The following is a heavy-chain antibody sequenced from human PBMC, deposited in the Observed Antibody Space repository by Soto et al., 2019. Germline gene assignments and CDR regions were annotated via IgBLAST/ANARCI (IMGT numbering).Heavy chain of an antibody. CDR1: GGSISSYY. CDR2: IYYSGST. Sequence: PSETLSLTCTVSGGSISSYYWSWIRQPPGKGLEWIGYIYYSGSTNYNPSLKSRVTISVDTSKNQFSLKLSSVTAADTAVYYCARSHIASYYSSTLHIWGQGTLVTVSS. V-gene: IGHV4-59*01. J-gene: IGHJ4*02. D-gene: IGHD6-13*01. CDR3: ARSHIASYYSSTLHI.